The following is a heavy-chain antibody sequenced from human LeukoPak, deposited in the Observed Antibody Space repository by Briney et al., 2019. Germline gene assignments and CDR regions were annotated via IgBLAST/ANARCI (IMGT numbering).Heavy chain of an antibody. V-gene: IGHV1-69*06. CDR3: AREWELSPNNWFDP. J-gene: IGHJ5*02. Sequence: ASVKVSCKASGGTFSSYAISWVRQAPGQGLEWMGGIIPIFGTANYAQKFQGRVTITADKSTSTAYMELSSLRSEDTAVYYCAREWELSPNNWFDPWGQGTLVTVSS. D-gene: IGHD1-26*01. CDR2: IIPIFGTA. CDR1: GGTFSSYA.